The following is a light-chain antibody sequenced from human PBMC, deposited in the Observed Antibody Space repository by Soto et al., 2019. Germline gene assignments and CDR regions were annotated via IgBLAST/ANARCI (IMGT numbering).Light chain of an antibody. Sequence: EIVMTQSPASLSVSPGESVTLSCRASQSVASNLAWYQQKPGQAPRLLIYGTSTRATGVPARFSGSGSGTDFTPTISRLEPEDFAVYDCQQRSNWPITFGQGTRLEIK. CDR3: QQRSNWPIT. CDR2: GTS. V-gene: IGKV3-15*01. J-gene: IGKJ5*01. CDR1: QSVASN.